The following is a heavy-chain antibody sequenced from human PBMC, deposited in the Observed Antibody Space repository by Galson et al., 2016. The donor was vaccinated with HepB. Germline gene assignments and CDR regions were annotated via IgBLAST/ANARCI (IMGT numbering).Heavy chain of an antibody. CDR1: GFTFSYYV. D-gene: IGHD6-13*01. Sequence: SLRLSCAASGFTFSYYVVHWVRQAPGKGLEWVALISDDGTRKYFADSVKGRVTISRDNSNNTLDLQMNNLRGEDTAVYYCARARQLFSVYYFGFDVWGPGTTVTVSS. J-gene: IGHJ6*02. CDR3: ARARQLFSVYYFGFDV. CDR2: ISDDGTRK. V-gene: IGHV3-30*04.